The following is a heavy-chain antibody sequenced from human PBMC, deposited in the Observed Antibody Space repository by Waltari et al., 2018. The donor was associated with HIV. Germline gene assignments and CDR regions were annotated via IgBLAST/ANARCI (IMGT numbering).Heavy chain of an antibody. CDR2: IKQDGSEK. CDR1: GFSFGSYW. Sequence: EVQLVESGGGLVQPGGSLRISCEVSGFSFGSYWMSWVRQAPGKGLEWVANIKQDGSEKYYVDSVKGRFNISRDNAKNSLYLQMNSLRDEDTAVYYCARDPGGADAFDFWGQGTMVTVSS. V-gene: IGHV3-7*01. J-gene: IGHJ3*01. D-gene: IGHD3-16*01. CDR3: ARDPGGADAFDF.